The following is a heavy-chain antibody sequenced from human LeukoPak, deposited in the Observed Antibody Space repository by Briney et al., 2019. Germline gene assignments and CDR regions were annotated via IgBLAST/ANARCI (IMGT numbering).Heavy chain of an antibody. CDR3: ARQYYSALHPLYYFDY. Sequence: SETLSLTCTVSGGSISSYYWSWIRQPPGKGREWEGYIYYSGSINNYPSLMNRVIISVDTSKNQFSLKLSSVTAADAAVYYCARQYYSALHPLYYFDYWGQGTLVTVSS. J-gene: IGHJ4*02. D-gene: IGHD3-10*01. CDR1: GGSISSYY. V-gene: IGHV4-59*08. CDR2: IYYSGSI.